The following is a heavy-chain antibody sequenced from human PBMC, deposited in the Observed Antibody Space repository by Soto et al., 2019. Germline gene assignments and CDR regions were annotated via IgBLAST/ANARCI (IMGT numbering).Heavy chain of an antibody. CDR3: ARGLNVYYSDY. CDR2: INAGNGNT. Sequence: QVQLVQSGAEVKKPGASVKVSCKASGYTFTSYAMHWVRQAPGQRLEWMGWINAGNGNTKYSQKFQGRVTITRDTAASTAYTELRSLRSEDTAVDYCARGLNVYYSDYWGQGTLVTVSS. J-gene: IGHJ4*02. V-gene: IGHV1-3*01. D-gene: IGHD3-16*01. CDR1: GYTFTSYA.